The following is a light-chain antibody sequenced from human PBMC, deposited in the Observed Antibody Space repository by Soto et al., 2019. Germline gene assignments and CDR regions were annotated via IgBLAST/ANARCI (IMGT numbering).Light chain of an antibody. CDR3: QQYGSSPPWT. Sequence: ETVMTQSPATLSVSPGERATLSCRASQSVNSNLAWYQQKLGQAPRVLIYGASTRATGIPDRFSGSGSGTDFTLTISRLEPEDFAVYYCQQYGSSPPWTFGQGTKV. V-gene: IGKV3-20*01. CDR1: QSVNSN. J-gene: IGKJ1*01. CDR2: GAS.